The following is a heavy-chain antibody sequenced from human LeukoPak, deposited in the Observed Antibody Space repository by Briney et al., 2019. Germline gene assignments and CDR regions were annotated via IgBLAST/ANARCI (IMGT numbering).Heavy chain of an antibody. CDR1: GFTFSSYG. D-gene: IGHD3-10*01. CDR2: ISYDGSNK. V-gene: IGHV3-30*18. Sequence: PGRSLRLSCAASGFTFSSYGMHWVRQAPGKGLEGVAVISYDGSNKYYADSVKGRFTISRDNSNKTLYLQMNSLSAEDTAVYYCAKDGIPYGSGSRAYNWFDSWGQGTLVTVSS. J-gene: IGHJ5*01. CDR3: AKDGIPYGSGSRAYNWFDS.